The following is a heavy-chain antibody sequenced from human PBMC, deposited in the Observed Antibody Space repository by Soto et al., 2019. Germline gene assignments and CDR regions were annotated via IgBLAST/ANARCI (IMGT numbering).Heavy chain of an antibody. CDR3: ARGRDFGVVIPGMDV. CDR1: GGSFSGYY. V-gene: IGHV4-34*01. J-gene: IGHJ6*02. Sequence: PSETLSLTCAVYGGSFSGYYWSWIRQPPGEGLEWIGEINHSGSTNYNPSLKSRVTISVDTSKNQFSLKLSSVTAADTAVYYCARGRDFGVVIPGMDVWGQGTTVTVSS. CDR2: INHSGST. D-gene: IGHD3-3*01.